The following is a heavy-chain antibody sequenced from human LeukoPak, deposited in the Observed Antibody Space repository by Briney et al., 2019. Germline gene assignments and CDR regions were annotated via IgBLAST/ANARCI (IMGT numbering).Heavy chain of an antibody. CDR3: AREMIQLPGYFDY. V-gene: IGHV3-53*01. CDR1: GLTVSSNY. J-gene: IGHJ4*02. CDR2: IYSGGNT. D-gene: IGHD5-18*01. Sequence: GGSLRLSCAASGLTVSSNYMSWVRQAPGKGLEWVSVIYSGGNTFYADSVKGRFTISRDNSKNTLYLQMNSLRAEDTAVYYCAREMIQLPGYFDYWGQGALVTVSS.